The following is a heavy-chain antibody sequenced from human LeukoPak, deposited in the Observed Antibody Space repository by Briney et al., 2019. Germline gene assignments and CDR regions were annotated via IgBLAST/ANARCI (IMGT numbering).Heavy chain of an antibody. CDR3: ARDPHDSSGYYYDY. D-gene: IGHD3-22*01. J-gene: IGHJ4*02. V-gene: IGHV4-59*01. CDR2: IYYSGST. CDR1: GGSISSYY. Sequence: SETLSLTCTVSGGSISSYYWSWIRQPPGKGLEWIGYIYYSGSTNYNPSLKSRVTISVDTSKNQFSLKLSSVTAADTAVYYCARDPHDSSGYYYDYWGQGTLVTVSS.